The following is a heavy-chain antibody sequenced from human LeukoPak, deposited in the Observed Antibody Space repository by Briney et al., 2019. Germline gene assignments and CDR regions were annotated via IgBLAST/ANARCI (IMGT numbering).Heavy chain of an antibody. CDR2: ISISGGTT. CDR3: ARLGEKADFDY. D-gene: IGHD3-16*01. J-gene: IGHJ4*02. CDR1: GFTFSSYG. V-gene: IGHV3-23*01. Sequence: GGSLRLSCATFGFTFSSYGMTWVRQAPGKGLEWVSTISISGGTTYYADSVKGRSSISRDNSKSTVYLQLNSLRAEDTAVYYCARLGEKADFDYWGQGTLVTVSS.